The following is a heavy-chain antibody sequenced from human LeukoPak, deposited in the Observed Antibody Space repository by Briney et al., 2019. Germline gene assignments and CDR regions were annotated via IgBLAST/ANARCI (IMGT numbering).Heavy chain of an antibody. CDR1: GFNFNGYW. V-gene: IGHV3-7*01. J-gene: IGHJ4*02. CDR3: ARAGYDY. D-gene: IGHD5-12*01. CDR2: IKQDGSEK. Sequence: GGSLRLSCAASGFNFNGYWMTWVREAPGEGVERVANIKQDGSEKYYVDSVKGRFTISRDNAKNSLYLQMNSLRAEDTAVYYCARAGYDYWGQGTLVTVSS.